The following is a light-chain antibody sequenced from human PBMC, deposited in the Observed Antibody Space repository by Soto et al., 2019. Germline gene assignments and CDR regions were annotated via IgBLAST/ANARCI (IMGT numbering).Light chain of an antibody. Sequence: EIVLTQSPGTLSLSPGERATLSCRASQSVSSSYLAWYQQKPGQAPRLLIYAASSRATGIRDRFSGSGSGTDFTLNISRLAPAEFAVYYWQQYGSSLTFGPGNKVYIK. CDR1: QSVSSSY. CDR3: QQYGSSLT. J-gene: IGKJ3*01. CDR2: AAS. V-gene: IGKV3-20*01.